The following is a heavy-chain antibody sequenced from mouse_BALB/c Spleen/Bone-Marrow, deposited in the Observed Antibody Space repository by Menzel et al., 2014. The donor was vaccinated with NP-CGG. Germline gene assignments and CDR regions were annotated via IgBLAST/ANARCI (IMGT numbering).Heavy chain of an antibody. V-gene: IGHV1-5*01. Sequence: VQLQQSGTVLARPGASVKMSCKASGYTFTSYWMHWVKQRPGQGLEWIGAIYPGNSDTSYNQKFKGKAKLTAVTSTSTAYMELSSLTNEDSAVYYRTRVITTGSAWFAYWGQGTLVTVSA. D-gene: IGHD2-4*01. J-gene: IGHJ3*01. CDR1: GYTFTSYW. CDR2: IYPGNSDT. CDR3: TRVITTGSAWFAY.